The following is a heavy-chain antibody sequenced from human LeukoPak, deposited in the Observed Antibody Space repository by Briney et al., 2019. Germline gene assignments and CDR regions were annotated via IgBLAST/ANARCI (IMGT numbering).Heavy chain of an antibody. Sequence: ASVKVSCKASGYFFTTFYLHWVRQAPGQGLEWMGCINPNSGRTNFPQKFQGRVTMTRDTSTNTVYMELTSLKSDDTAVYYCSRVGRSRSNYYMDVWGEGTTVTISS. CDR1: GYFFTTFY. CDR2: INPNSGRT. D-gene: IGHD6-13*01. V-gene: IGHV1-2*02. J-gene: IGHJ6*03. CDR3: SRVGRSRSNYYMDV.